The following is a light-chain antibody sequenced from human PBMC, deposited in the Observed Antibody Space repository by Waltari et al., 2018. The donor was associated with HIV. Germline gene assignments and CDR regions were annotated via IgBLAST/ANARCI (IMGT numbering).Light chain of an antibody. CDR1: QSIGSY. V-gene: IGKV1-39*01. J-gene: IGKJ1*01. Sequence: DIQMTQSPSSLSASVGDRVTITCRASQSIGSYVNWYQQKPGKVPKLLIYVASILESGVPSRFSGSGSGIHFTLTITSLQPEDFATYYCQESYGPLWTFGQGTRVEIK. CDR2: VAS. CDR3: QESYGPLWT.